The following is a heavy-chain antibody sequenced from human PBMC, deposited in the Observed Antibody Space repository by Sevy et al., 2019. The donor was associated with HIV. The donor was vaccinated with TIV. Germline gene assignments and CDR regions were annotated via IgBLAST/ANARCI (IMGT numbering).Heavy chain of an antibody. CDR3: AKDFYSSGWEWGTFDI. Sequence: GGSLRLSCAASGFTFSTYAMNWVRQAPGKGLEWVSTISGSGGSTYYADSVKGRFTISRDNPKNTLYLQMNSLRAKDTAVYYCAKDFYSSGWEWGTFDIWGQGTMVTVSS. J-gene: IGHJ3*02. CDR1: GFTFSTYA. V-gene: IGHV3-23*01. D-gene: IGHD6-19*01. CDR2: ISGSGGST.